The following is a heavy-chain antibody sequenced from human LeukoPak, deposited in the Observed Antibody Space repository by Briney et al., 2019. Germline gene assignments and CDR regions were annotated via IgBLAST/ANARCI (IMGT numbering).Heavy chain of an antibody. Sequence: GGSLRLSCAASGFTFSNYWVHWVRQAPGKGLVWVSRINSDGRSTSYADSVKGRFTISRDNAKNTLYLQMNSLRAEDTAVYYCARGYYDSSGYYLIDYWGQGTLVTVSS. D-gene: IGHD3-22*01. V-gene: IGHV3-74*01. CDR2: INSDGRST. CDR1: GFTFSNYW. J-gene: IGHJ4*02. CDR3: ARGYYDSSGYYLIDY.